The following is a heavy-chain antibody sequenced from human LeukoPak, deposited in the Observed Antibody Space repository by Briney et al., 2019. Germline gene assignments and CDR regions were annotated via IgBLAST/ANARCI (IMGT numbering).Heavy chain of an antibody. D-gene: IGHD3-9*01. J-gene: IGHJ5*02. CDR1: GGSISSYF. CDR2: IYTSGST. V-gene: IGHV4-4*07. Sequence: SETLSLTCTVSGGSISSYFWTWIRQPAGKGLEWIGRIYTSGSTNYNPSLKSRVTMSVDTSNNQFSLKLSSVTAADTAVYYCTRLTLTKTWFDPWGQGTLVTVSS. CDR3: TRLTLTKTWFDP.